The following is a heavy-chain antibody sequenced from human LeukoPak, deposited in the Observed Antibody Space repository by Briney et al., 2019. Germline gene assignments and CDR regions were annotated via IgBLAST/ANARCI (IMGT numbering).Heavy chain of an antibody. CDR1: GFTFSSYS. J-gene: IGHJ4*02. CDR3: ARGPDDYFDY. V-gene: IGHV3-21*01. Sequence: GGSLRPSCAASGFTFSSYSINWVRQAPGKGLEWVSSISSSSSYIYYADSVKGRFTISRDNAKNSLYLQMNSLRAEDTAVYYCARGPDDYFDYWGQGTLVTVPS. CDR2: ISSSSSYI.